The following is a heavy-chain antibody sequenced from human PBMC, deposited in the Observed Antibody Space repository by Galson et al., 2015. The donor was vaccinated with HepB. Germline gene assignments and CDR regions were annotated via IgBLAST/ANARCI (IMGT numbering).Heavy chain of an antibody. CDR2: INSDGSST. J-gene: IGHJ2*01. CDR1: GFTFSSYW. D-gene: IGHD2-2*01. CDR3: ARDRDIVVVPAVVNWYFDL. Sequence: SLRLSCAASGFTFSSYWMHWARQAPGKGLVWVSRINSDGSSTSYADSVKGRFTISRDNAKNTLYLQMNSLRAEDTAVYYCARDRDIVVVPAVVNWYFDLWGRGTLVTVSS. V-gene: IGHV3-74*01.